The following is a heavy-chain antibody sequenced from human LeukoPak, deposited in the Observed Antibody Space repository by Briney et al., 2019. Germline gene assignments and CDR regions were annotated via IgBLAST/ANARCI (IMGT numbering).Heavy chain of an antibody. CDR2: ISAYNGNT. CDR1: GYTFTSYG. Sequence: ASVKVSCKASGYTFTSYGISWVRQAPGQGLEWMGWISAYNGNTNYAQKLQGRVTMTTDTSTSTAYMELSRLRSDDTAVYYCARELGSCSGGSCYNLDAFDIWGQGTMVTVSS. V-gene: IGHV1-18*01. J-gene: IGHJ3*02. D-gene: IGHD2-15*01. CDR3: ARELGSCSGGSCYNLDAFDI.